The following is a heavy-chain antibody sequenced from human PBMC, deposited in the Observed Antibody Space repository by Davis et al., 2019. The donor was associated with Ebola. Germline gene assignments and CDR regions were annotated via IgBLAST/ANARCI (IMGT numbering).Heavy chain of an antibody. CDR2: IYPGDSDT. V-gene: IGHV5-51*01. J-gene: IGHJ2*01. D-gene: IGHD7-27*01. CDR1: GYSFTSYW. Sequence: PGGSLRLSCKGSGYSFTSYWIGWVRQMPGKGLEWMGIIYPGDSDTRYSPSFQGQVTISADKSISTAYLQWSSLKASDTAMYYCARPTRLVTGFWYFDLWGRGTLVTVSS. CDR3: ARPTRLVTGFWYFDL.